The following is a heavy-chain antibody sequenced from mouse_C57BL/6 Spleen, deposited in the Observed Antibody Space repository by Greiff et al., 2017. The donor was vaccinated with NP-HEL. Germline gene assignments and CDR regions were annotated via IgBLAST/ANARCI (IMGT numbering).Heavy chain of an antibody. Sequence: EVMLVESGGGLVQPGGSLKLSCAASGFTFSDYYMYWVRQTPEKRLEWVAYISNGGGSTYYPDTVKGRFTISRDNAKNTLYLQMSRLKSEDTAMYYCARQGAYGSSYWYFDVWGTGTTVTVSS. CDR1: GFTFSDYY. D-gene: IGHD1-1*01. J-gene: IGHJ1*03. V-gene: IGHV5-12*01. CDR3: ARQGAYGSSYWYFDV. CDR2: ISNGGGST.